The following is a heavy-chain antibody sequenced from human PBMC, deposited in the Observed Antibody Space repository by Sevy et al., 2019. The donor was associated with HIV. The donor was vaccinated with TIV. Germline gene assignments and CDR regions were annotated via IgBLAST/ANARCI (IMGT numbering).Heavy chain of an antibody. CDR3: ARNGIITFGGVFVKYYFDH. Sequence: ASVKVSCKASGDSFINYGINWVRQAPGQGLEWMGGIIPIFGTTNYAQKFQGRLTITGDKSTGTAYMELSSLSSEDTAVYYCARNGIITFGGVFVKYYFDHWGQGTLVTVSS. J-gene: IGHJ4*02. D-gene: IGHD3-16*02. V-gene: IGHV1-69*06. CDR1: GDSFINYG. CDR2: IIPIFGTT.